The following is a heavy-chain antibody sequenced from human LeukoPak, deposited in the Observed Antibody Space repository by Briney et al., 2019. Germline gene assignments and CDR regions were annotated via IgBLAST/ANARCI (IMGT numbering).Heavy chain of an antibody. J-gene: IGHJ4*02. CDR1: GDSISSGGYY. D-gene: IGHD2-15*01. V-gene: IGHV4-31*03. CDR3: ARLAGATINFDY. CDR2: ISHSGST. Sequence: SQTLSLTCTVSGDSISSGGYYWSWIRQHPGKGLEWIGYISHSGSTYYNPSLKSRVTISVDTSKNQFSLRLSSVTAVDTAVYYCARLAGATINFDYWGQGTLVTVSS.